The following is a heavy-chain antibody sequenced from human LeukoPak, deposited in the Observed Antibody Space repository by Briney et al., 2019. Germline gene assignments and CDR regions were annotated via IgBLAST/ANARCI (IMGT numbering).Heavy chain of an antibody. CDR1: GFTFSSYW. V-gene: IGHV3-7*01. Sequence: TGGSLRLSCAASGFTFSSYWMSWVRQAPGKGLEWVDNIKQDGSEKYYVDSVKGRFTISRDNPKNSLYLQMNNLRAEDTAVYYCASGLGRAIYYGSGRADYWGQGTLVTVSS. J-gene: IGHJ4*02. CDR2: IKQDGSEK. D-gene: IGHD3-10*01. CDR3: ASGLGRAIYYGSGRADY.